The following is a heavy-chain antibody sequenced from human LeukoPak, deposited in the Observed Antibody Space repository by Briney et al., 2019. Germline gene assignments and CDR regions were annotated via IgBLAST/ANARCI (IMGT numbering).Heavy chain of an antibody. J-gene: IGHJ4*02. CDR3: ANIEYDILTGYYQQPIDY. Sequence: PGGSLRLTCAASGFTFSNYAMSWVRQAPGKGLEWVSGISGSGAYTYYADSVKGRFTISRDNSKSTLYLQMNSLRAEDTALYYCANIEYDILTGYYQQPIDYWGQGTLVTVSS. D-gene: IGHD3-9*01. CDR2: ISGSGAYT. V-gene: IGHV3-23*01. CDR1: GFTFSNYA.